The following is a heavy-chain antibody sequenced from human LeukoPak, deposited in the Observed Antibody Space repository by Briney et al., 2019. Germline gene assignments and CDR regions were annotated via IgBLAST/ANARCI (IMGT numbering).Heavy chain of an antibody. V-gene: IGHV3-23*01. Sequence: PGGSLRLSCAASGFTFSSYWMSWVRQAPGKGLEWVSAISGSGGSTYYADSVKGRFTISRDNSKNTLYLQMNSLRAEDTAVYYCANFIAGFDYYGMDVWGQGTTVTVSS. CDR1: GFTFSSYW. J-gene: IGHJ6*02. CDR2: ISGSGGST. CDR3: ANFIAGFDYYGMDV. D-gene: IGHD3-10*01.